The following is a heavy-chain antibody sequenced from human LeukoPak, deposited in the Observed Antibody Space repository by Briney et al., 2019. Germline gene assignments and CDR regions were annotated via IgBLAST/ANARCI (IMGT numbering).Heavy chain of an antibody. J-gene: IGHJ4*02. D-gene: IGHD3-10*02. CDR2: INSSSSTI. CDR3: ARDDVTAFDY. CDR1: GFTFSGYG. V-gene: IGHV3-48*04. Sequence: GGSLRLSCAASGFTFSGYGMNWVRQAPGKGLEWVSYINSSSSTIYYADSVKGRFTISRDNAKNSLYLQMNSLRAEDTAVYYCARDDVTAFDYWGQGTLVTVSS.